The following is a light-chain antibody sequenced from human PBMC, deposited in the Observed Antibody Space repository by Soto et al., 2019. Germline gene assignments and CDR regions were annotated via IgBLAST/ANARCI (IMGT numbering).Light chain of an antibody. J-gene: IGKJ4*01. V-gene: IGKV3-15*01. CDR2: DAS. CDR1: QSVNSN. CDR3: QQYNFWPPLT. Sequence: EIVMTQSPATLSVSPGERATLSCRASQSVNSNLAWYRQKPGQAPRLLISDASTRAPGVPARFSGSGSGTEITLTTSSLQSEDSGIYYCQQYNFWPPLTFGGGTKVEIK.